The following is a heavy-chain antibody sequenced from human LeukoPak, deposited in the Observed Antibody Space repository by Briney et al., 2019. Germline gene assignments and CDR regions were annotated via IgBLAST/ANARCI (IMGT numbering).Heavy chain of an antibody. D-gene: IGHD3-10*01. J-gene: IGHJ4*02. CDR1: GYSISSGYY. Sequence: PSETLSLTCAVSGYSISSGYYWGWIRQPPGKGLEWIGSIYHSGSTYYNPALKRRVTISVDTSKNQFPLKLSSVTAADTAVYYCARGRNYYGSGSYSIPYYFDYWGQGTLVTVSS. V-gene: IGHV4-38-2*01. CDR2: IYHSGST. CDR3: ARGRNYYGSGSYSIPYYFDY.